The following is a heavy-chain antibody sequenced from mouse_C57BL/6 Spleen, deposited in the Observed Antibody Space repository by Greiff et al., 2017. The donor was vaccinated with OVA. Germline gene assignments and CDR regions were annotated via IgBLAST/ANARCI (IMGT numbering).Heavy chain of an antibody. V-gene: IGHV1-74*01. D-gene: IGHD2-4*01. CDR3: ASHYDYDGGFAY. CDR2: IHPYDSDT. CDR1: GYTFTSYW. Sequence: QVQLQQPGAELVKPGASVKVSCKASGYTFTSYWMHWVKQRPGQGLEWIGRIHPYDSDTNYNQKFKGKATLTVDKSSSTAYMQLSSLTSEDSAVYYCASHYDYDGGFAYWGQGTLVTVSA. J-gene: IGHJ3*01.